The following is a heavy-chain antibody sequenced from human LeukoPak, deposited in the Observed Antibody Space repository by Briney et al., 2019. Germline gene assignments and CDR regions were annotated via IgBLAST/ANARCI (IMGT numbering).Heavy chain of an antibody. V-gene: IGHV1-46*01. J-gene: IGHJ6*03. Sequence: ASVKVSCKAPENTFRSYYLHWVRQAPGQGLEWMGIINARGGSTTYARKFKGRVTMTRDTSTSTVYMELSSLRSEDTAVYYCARDGTPRPYGAMAIWYYMDVWGKGTTVTVSS. CDR1: ENTFRSYY. CDR3: ARDGTPRPYGAMAIWYYMDV. D-gene: IGHD5-18*01. CDR2: INARGGST.